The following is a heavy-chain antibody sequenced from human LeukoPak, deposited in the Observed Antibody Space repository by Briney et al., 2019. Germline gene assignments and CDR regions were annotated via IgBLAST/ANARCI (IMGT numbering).Heavy chain of an antibody. CDR2: IYYNRGT. J-gene: IGHJ4*02. D-gene: IGHD6-13*01. Sequence: SETLSLTCTVSSDSISNSAYHWGWIRQPPGRGLEWIGTIYYNRGTYYNPSLKSRVTISLDTSKNQFSLKLNSVTAADTAVYYCARHRYSSSWYIDYWGQGTLVTVSS. CDR3: ARHRYSSSWYIDY. V-gene: IGHV4-39*07. CDR1: SDSISNSAYH.